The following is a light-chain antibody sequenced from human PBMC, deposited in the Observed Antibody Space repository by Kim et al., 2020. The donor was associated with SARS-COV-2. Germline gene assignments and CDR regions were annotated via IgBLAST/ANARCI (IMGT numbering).Light chain of an antibody. CDR2: LHSDGSH. J-gene: IGLJ3*02. CDR3: QNWGAGIHWV. CDR1: SGHSTYT. Sequence: QLVLTQSPSASASLGASVALTCTLSSGHSTYTIACHQQHPEKGSRFLMKLHSDGSHSKVDGIPDRFSGTRSGADRYLTMSSLQSEDEADYFCQNWGAGIHWVVGGGTQLTVL. V-gene: IGLV4-69*01.